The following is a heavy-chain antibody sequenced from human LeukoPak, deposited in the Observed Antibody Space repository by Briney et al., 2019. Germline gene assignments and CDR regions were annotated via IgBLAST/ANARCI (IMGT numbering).Heavy chain of an antibody. V-gene: IGHV4-38-2*02. D-gene: IGHD3-22*01. J-gene: IGHJ4*02. Sequence: SETLSLTCTVSGYSISSGYYWGWIRQPPGKGLEWIGSIYHSGSTYYNPSLKSRVTISVDTSKNQFSLKLSSVTAADMAVYYCARDYDSSGLDYWGQGTLVTVSS. CDR1: GYSISSGYY. CDR3: ARDYDSSGLDY. CDR2: IYHSGST.